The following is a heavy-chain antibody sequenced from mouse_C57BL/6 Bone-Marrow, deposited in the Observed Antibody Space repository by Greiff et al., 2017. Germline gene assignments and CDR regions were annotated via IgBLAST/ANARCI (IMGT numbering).Heavy chain of an antibody. CDR3: ARWLITPAGRDY. Sequence: VQLQQSVAELVRPGASVKLSCTASGFNIKNNYMHWVKQRPEKGLEWIGRIDPANGNTTYAPKFQGKATITADKSSNTSYLQLSSLTSEDTAIYDCARWLITPAGRDYWGQGTTLTVSS. CDR1: GFNIKNNY. CDR2: IDPANGNT. D-gene: IGHD1-1*01. J-gene: IGHJ2*01. V-gene: IGHV14-3*01.